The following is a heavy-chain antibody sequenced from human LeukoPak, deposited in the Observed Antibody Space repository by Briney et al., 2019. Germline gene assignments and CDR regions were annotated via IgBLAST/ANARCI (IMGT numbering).Heavy chain of an antibody. V-gene: IGHV3-23*01. CDR3: AKDLGTLVPAAMRRPFDY. CDR2: ISGSGGST. CDR1: GFTFSSYA. Sequence: VLSGGSLRLSCAASGFTFSSYAMSWVRQAPGKGLEWVSAISGSGGSTYYADSVKGRFTISRDNSKNTLYLQMNSLRAEDTAVYYCAKDLGTLVPAAMRRPFDYWGQGTLVTVSS. D-gene: IGHD2-2*01. J-gene: IGHJ4*02.